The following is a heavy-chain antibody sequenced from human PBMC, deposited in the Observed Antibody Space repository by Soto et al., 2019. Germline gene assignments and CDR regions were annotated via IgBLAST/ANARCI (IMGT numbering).Heavy chain of an antibody. J-gene: IGHJ6*02. D-gene: IGHD2-2*01. CDR1: GFTFSSYG. Sequence: EVQLVESGGGLVKPGGSLRLSCAASGFTFSSYGMNWVRQAPGKGLEWVSSISSSSSYIYYADSVKGRFTISRDNAKNSLYLQMNSLRAEDTAVYYCARAQGYCSSTSCYDYYYYGMDVWGQGTTVTVSS. CDR2: ISSSSSYI. V-gene: IGHV3-21*01. CDR3: ARAQGYCSSTSCYDYYYYGMDV.